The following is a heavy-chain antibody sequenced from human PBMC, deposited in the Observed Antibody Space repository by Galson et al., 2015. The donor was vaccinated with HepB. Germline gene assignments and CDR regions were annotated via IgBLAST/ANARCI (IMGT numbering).Heavy chain of an antibody. D-gene: IGHD3-10*01. Sequence: QSGAEVKKPGESLKISCKGLGYSFTSYWIGWVRQMPGKGLEWMGIIYPGGSDARFSPSFQGQVTMSVDKSISTAYLQWNSLKASDTAIYYCARITGGEYFQYWGRGALVTV. CDR2: IYPGGSDA. J-gene: IGHJ1*01. CDR3: ARITGGEYFQY. CDR1: GYSFTSYW. V-gene: IGHV5-51*03.